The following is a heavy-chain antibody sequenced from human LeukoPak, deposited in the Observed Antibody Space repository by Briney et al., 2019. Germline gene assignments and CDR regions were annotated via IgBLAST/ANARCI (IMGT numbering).Heavy chain of an antibody. CDR3: AREDGSGWQTDY. CDR1: GFTFRTYS. J-gene: IGHJ4*02. CDR2: ISSSSSYI. Sequence: GGSLRLSCAASGFTFRTYSMNWVRQAPGKGLEWVSCISSSSSYINYADSVKGRFTISRDNAKNLVYLQMNNLRVEDTAVYYCAREDGSGWQTDYWGQGTLVTVSS. V-gene: IGHV3-21*01. D-gene: IGHD6-19*01.